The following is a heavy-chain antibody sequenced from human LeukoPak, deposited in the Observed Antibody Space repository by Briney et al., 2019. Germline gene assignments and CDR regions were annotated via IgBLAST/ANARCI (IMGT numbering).Heavy chain of an antibody. D-gene: IGHD2-2*01. CDR1: GFTFSNYD. J-gene: IGHJ4*02. CDR2: ISSGGSIK. V-gene: IGHV3-48*03. CDR3: ARRYCSSTDCLFDY. Sequence: GGSLRLSCAASGFTFSNYDMNWVRQAPGKGLEWVSHISSGGSIKYYADSLKGRFTISRDNAKNSLYLQMNSLRAGDTAVYYCARRYCSSTDCLFDYWGQGTLVTVSS.